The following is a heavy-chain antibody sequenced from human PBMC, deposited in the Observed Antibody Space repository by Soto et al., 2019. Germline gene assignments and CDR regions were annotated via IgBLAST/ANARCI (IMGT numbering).Heavy chain of an antibody. Sequence: QVQLVESRGGVVQPGRTLRLSYAASGFAFSSHAMHWVRQAPGKGLEWVAVIVREGSEKHYADSVKGRFTISRDNSKNTLYLEMNSLRAEDTAVYYCARDDDYDDNGLDYWGQGSLVTVSS. J-gene: IGHJ4*02. CDR2: IVREGSEK. V-gene: IGHV3-33*01. CDR1: GFAFSSHA. D-gene: IGHD4-17*01. CDR3: ARDDDYDDNGLDY.